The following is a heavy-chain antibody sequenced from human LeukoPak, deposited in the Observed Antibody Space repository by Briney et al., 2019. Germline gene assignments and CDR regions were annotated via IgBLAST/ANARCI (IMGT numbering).Heavy chain of an antibody. CDR1: GLSFSNYW. Sequence: GRSLRLSCAASGLSFSNYWMSWVRQAPGKGLEWVANIKQDGTDKYYVDSVKGRFTVSRDNAKQSLYLQVNSLRVEDTAIYYCARLHNSGYSINWGQGTMVTVSS. J-gene: IGHJ3*01. CDR2: IKQDGTDK. CDR3: ARLHNSGYSIN. V-gene: IGHV3-7*01. D-gene: IGHD3-22*01.